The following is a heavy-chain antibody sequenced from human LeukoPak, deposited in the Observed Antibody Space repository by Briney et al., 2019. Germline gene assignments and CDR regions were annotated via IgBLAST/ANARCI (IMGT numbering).Heavy chain of an antibody. CDR2: INSDGSST. Sequence: GGSLRLSCAASGFTFSSYWMHWVRQAPGKGLVWVSRINSDGSSTSYADSVKGRFTISRDNAKNTLYLQMNSLRAEDTAVYYCARVGGSSGWYGREFDYWGQGTLVTVSS. CDR3: ARVGGSSGWYGREFDY. V-gene: IGHV3-74*01. J-gene: IGHJ4*02. CDR1: GFTFSSYW. D-gene: IGHD6-19*01.